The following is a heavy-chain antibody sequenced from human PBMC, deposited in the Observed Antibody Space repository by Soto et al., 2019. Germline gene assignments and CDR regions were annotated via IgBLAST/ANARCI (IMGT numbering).Heavy chain of an antibody. CDR1: YGSFSGYY. CDR3: ARVDDY. CDR2: INHRGTT. J-gene: IGHJ4*02. Sequence: SETLSLICTVYYGSFSGYYWSWIRQPPLKGLEWIWEINHRGTTKYNPSLKSRLTISVDRSKNQFSLILNSVTAADTAVYYCARVDDYWSQGTLVTVSS. D-gene: IGHD3-9*01. V-gene: IGHV4-34*01.